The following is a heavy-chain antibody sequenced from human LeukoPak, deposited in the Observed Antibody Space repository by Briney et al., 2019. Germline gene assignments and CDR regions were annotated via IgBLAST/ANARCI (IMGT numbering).Heavy chain of an antibody. CDR3: ARQPVVAATPFYYMDV. CDR1: GGSISSRSYY. CDR2: IYYDGRT. Sequence: PSETLSLTFTVSGGSISSRSYYWVWIRHPPGKGLEWIGTIYYDGRTFYNTSLTSRITISVDTSENQFSLKLNSVTATDTAVYYCARQPVVAATPFYYMDVWGKGAPVTISS. V-gene: IGHV4-39*01. J-gene: IGHJ6*03. D-gene: IGHD2-15*01.